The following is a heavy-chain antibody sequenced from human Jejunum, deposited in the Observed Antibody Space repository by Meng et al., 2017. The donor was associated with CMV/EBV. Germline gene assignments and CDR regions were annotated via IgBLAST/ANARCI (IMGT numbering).Heavy chain of an antibody. Sequence: SITYNSWSWIRQSPRKGLEWIGSVSYSGNTNYNPSLRSRVRISMDTSENQFSLKLSSVTAADTAVYYCARESMVAVSRYYYYVMDVWGQGTTVTVSS. CDR3: ARESMVAVSRYYYYVMDV. V-gene: IGHV4-59*01. D-gene: IGHD2-15*01. J-gene: IGHJ6*02. CDR2: VSYSGNT. CDR1: SITYNS.